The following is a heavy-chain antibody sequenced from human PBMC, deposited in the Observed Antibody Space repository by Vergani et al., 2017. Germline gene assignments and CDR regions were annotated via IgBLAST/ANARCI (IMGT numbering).Heavy chain of an antibody. D-gene: IGHD6-19*01. CDR2: ISGSGGST. CDR3: ARDFGLAGSGWYVFEGDVFDY. V-gene: IGHV3-23*01. Sequence: EVQLLESGGGLVQPGGSLRLSCAASGFTFSSYAMSWVRQAPGKGLGWVSAISGSGGSTYYADSVKGRFTISRDNAKNSLYLQMNSLRAEDTAVYYCARDFGLAGSGWYVFEGDVFDYWGQGTLVTVSS. J-gene: IGHJ4*02. CDR1: GFTFSSYA.